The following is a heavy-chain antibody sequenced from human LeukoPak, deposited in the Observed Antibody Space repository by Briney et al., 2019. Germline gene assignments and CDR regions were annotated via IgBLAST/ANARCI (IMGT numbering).Heavy chain of an antibody. Sequence: SETLSLTCAVSGGSISSGGYSWSWIRQPPGKGLEWIGYIYHSGSTYYNPSLKSRVTISVDTSKNQFSLKLSSVTAADTAVYYCARGYIVVVPAAPYYFDYWGQGTLVTVSS. CDR3: ARGYIVVVPAAPYYFDY. CDR2: IYHSGST. CDR1: GGSISSGGYS. V-gene: IGHV4-30-2*05. J-gene: IGHJ4*02. D-gene: IGHD2-2*01.